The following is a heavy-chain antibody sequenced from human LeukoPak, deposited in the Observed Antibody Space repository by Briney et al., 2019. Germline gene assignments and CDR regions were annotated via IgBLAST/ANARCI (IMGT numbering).Heavy chain of an antibody. CDR3: ASARLGSGLEGAFDI. CDR1: GASISSYF. J-gene: IGHJ3*02. Sequence: SETLSLTCTVSGASISSYFWSWIRQPPGKGLEWIGYIYYSGSTNYNPSLKSRVTISVDTSKNQFSLKLSSVTAADTAVYYCASARLGSGLEGAFDIWGQGTMVTVSS. D-gene: IGHD6-25*01. CDR2: IYYSGST. V-gene: IGHV4-59*01.